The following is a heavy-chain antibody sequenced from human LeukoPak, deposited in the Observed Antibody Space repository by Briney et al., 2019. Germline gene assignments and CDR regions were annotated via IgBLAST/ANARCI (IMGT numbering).Heavy chain of an antibody. CDR3: AGYRYCSSTSCSEFDP. Sequence: GGSLRLSCAASGFTFSSYAMSWVRQAPGKGLEWVSAISGSGGSTYYADSVKGRFTISRDNSKNTLYLQMNSLRAEDTAVYYCAGYRYCSSTSCSEFDPWGQGTLVTASS. CDR1: GFTFSSYA. CDR2: ISGSGGST. J-gene: IGHJ5*02. D-gene: IGHD2-2*01. V-gene: IGHV3-23*01.